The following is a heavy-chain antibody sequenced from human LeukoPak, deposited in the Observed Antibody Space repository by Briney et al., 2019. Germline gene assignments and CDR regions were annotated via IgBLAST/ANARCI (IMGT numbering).Heavy chain of an antibody. CDR1: GGSISSAAYY. V-gene: IGHV4-39*01. J-gene: IGHJ5*02. D-gene: IGHD6-13*01. CDR3: ARRPMAAGNNWFDP. CDR2: IYYTGTT. Sequence: PSETLSLTCTVSGGSISSAAYYWGWVRQPPGKGLDWFGSIYYTGTTYYSPSLQTRATLSFDTSKNQFSLKLTSVTAADTAVHFCARRPMAAGNNWFDPWGQGTLVTVSS.